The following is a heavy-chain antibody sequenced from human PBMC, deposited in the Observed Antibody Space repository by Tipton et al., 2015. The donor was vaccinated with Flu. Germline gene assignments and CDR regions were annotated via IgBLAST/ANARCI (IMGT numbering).Heavy chain of an antibody. CDR1: GFTFSTYE. Sequence: SLRLSCVASGFTFSTYEMTWVRQAPGRGLEWISTIPGGGDSTYYADSVRGRFNISRDTSKNTVFLQMNSLRAEDTAVYYCARVPSYGDLRYSFDNWGHGTLVTASS. CDR2: IPGGGDST. V-gene: IGHV3-23*01. J-gene: IGHJ4*01. D-gene: IGHD4-17*01. CDR3: ARVPSYGDLRYSFDN.